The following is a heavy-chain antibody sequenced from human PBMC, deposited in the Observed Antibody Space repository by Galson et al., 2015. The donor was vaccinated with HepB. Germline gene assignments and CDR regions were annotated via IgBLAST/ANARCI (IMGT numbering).Heavy chain of an antibody. V-gene: IGHV3-30*18. CDR2: ISYDGSNK. D-gene: IGHD6-19*01. Sequence: SLRLSCAASGFTFSSYGMHWVRQAPGKGLEWVAVISYDGSNKYYADSVKGRFTISRDNSKNTLYLQMNSLRAEDTAVYYCAKGFYSSGWYGYSWGQGTMVTVSS. CDR1: GFTFSSYG. CDR3: AKGFYSSGWYGYS. J-gene: IGHJ4*02.